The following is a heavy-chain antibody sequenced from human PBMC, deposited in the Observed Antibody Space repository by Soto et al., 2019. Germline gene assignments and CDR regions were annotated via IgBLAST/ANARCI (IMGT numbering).Heavy chain of an antibody. CDR2: INNSGGTT. CDR3: AKLSSGSGVVESATINL. V-gene: IGHV3-23*01. D-gene: IGHD2-2*01. J-gene: IGHJ5*02. Sequence: GGSLRLSCAASGFTFTTYAMSWVRQTPGKGLEWVSSINNSGGTTYYADSVKGRFTISRDNSKNTLYLQMNSLRAEDTAVYFCAKLSSGSGVVESATINLWGHGTLVTVSS. CDR1: GFTFTTYA.